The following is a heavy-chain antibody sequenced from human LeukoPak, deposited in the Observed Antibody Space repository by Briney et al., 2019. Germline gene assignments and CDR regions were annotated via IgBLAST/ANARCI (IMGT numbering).Heavy chain of an antibody. V-gene: IGHV1-2*06. D-gene: IGHD3-22*01. CDR1: GYTFTGYY. CDR3: ARDADSSGYYYLTQDY. J-gene: IGHJ4*02. Sequence: ASVKVSCKASGYTFTGYYMHWVRQAPGQGLEWMGRINPNSGGTNYAQKFQGRVTMTRDTSISTAYMELSRLRSDDTAVYYGARDADSSGYYYLTQDYWGQGTLVTVSS. CDR2: INPNSGGT.